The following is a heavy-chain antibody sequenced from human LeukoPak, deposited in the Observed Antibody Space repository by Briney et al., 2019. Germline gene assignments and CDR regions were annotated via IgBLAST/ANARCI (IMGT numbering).Heavy chain of an antibody. CDR2: ISYDGSNK. CDR3: AKPEGGTAMVYYFGY. D-gene: IGHD5-18*01. V-gene: IGHV3-30*18. Sequence: GGSLRLSCAASGFTFSSYGMHWVRQAPGKGLEWVAVISYDGSNKYYADSVKGRFTISRDNSKNTLYLQMNSLRAEDTAVYYCAKPEGGTAMVYYFGYWGQGTLVTVSS. J-gene: IGHJ4*02. CDR1: GFTFSSYG.